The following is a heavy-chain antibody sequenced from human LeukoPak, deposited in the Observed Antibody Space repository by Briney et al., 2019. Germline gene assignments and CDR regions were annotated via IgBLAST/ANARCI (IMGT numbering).Heavy chain of an antibody. CDR3: ARGALVAAGTLSGPFDY. D-gene: IGHD6-13*01. CDR2: IIPIFGTA. J-gene: IGHJ4*02. Sequence: GASVKVSYKASGGTFSSYAISWVRQAPGQGLEWMGGIIPIFGTANYAQKFQGRVTITADESTSTAYMELSSLRSEDTAVYYCARGALVAAGTLSGPFDYWGQGTLVTVSS. CDR1: GGTFSSYA. V-gene: IGHV1-69*13.